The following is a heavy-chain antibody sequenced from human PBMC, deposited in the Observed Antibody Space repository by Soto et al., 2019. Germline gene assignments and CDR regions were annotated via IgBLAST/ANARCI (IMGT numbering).Heavy chain of an antibody. J-gene: IGHJ4*02. V-gene: IGHV3-23*01. CDR3: AKVAVVRGVIITGGNYFDY. CDR2: ISGSGGST. Sequence: EVQLLASGGGLVQPGGSLRLSCAASGFTFSSYAMSWVRQAPGKGLEWVSAISGSGGSTYYADSVKGRFTISRDNSKNTLYLQMNSLRAEDTAVYYCAKVAVVRGVIITGGNYFDYWGQGTLVTVSS. D-gene: IGHD3-10*01. CDR1: GFTFSSYA.